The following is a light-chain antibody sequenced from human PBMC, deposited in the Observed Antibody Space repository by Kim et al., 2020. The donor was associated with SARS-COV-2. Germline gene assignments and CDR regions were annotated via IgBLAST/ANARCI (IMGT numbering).Light chain of an antibody. CDR3: QPWDSSPAV. CDR1: KLGDKY. V-gene: IGLV3-1*01. Sequence: SYELTQPPSVSVSPGQTASITCSGDKLGDKYACWYQQKPGQSPVLVIYQDSKRPSGIPERFSGSNSGNTATLTISGTQAMDEADYYCQPWDSSPAVFGGGTPLTVL. CDR2: QDS. J-gene: IGLJ2*01.